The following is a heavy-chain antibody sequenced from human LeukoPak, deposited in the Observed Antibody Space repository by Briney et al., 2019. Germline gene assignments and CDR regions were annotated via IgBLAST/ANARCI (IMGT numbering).Heavy chain of an antibody. V-gene: IGHV4-39*01. CDR3: ASESGYYPYYFDY. CDR1: GFTFSSYS. J-gene: IGHJ4*02. CDR2: IYYSGST. D-gene: IGHD3-22*01. Sequence: GSLRLSCAASGFTFSSYSMNWIRQPPGKGLEWIGSIYYSGSTYYNPSLKSRVTISVDTSKNQFSLKLNSVTAADTAVYYCASESGYYPYYFDYWGQGSLVTVSS.